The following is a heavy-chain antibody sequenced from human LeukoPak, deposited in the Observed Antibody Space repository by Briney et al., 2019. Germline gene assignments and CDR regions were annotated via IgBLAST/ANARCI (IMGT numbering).Heavy chain of an antibody. D-gene: IGHD3-10*01. Sequence: SETLSLTCTVSGGSISSYYWSWFRQPPGRGLEWIGYIYYSGSTNYNPSLKSRVTISVDTSKNQFSLKLSSVTAADTAVYYCARSSYYYGADAFDIWGRGTMVAVSS. CDR3: ARSSYYYGADAFDI. J-gene: IGHJ3*02. CDR1: GGSISSYY. CDR2: IYYSGST. V-gene: IGHV4-59*01.